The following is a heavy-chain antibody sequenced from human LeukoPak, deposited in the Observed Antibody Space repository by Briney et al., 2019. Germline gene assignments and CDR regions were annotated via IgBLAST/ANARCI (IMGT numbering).Heavy chain of an antibody. V-gene: IGHV3-30-3*01. Sequence: GRSLRLSCAAAGFTFSNYAMHWVRQAPGKGLEWVAVISYDGSNKYYADSVKGRFTISRDNSKNTLYLQMNSLRAEDTAVYYCARDKGHSGYDSTESDWGQGTLVTVSS. CDR1: GFTFSNYA. J-gene: IGHJ4*02. CDR3: ARDKGHSGYDSTESD. CDR2: ISYDGSNK. D-gene: IGHD5-12*01.